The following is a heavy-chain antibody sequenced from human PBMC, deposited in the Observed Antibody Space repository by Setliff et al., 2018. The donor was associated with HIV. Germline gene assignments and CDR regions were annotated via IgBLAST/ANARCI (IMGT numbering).Heavy chain of an antibody. Sequence: PSETLSLTCFVSGVSISDHYWSWIRQPPGKGLEWIGYIYNTGSTYHSPSLESRVTISIDTSKNQFSLKLSSVTAADTAVYFCARGRGSSSSWPIDYWGQGTLVTVSS. J-gene: IGHJ4*02. V-gene: IGHV4-59*11. D-gene: IGHD6-13*01. CDR2: IYNTGST. CDR1: GVSISDHY. CDR3: ARGRGSSSSWPIDY.